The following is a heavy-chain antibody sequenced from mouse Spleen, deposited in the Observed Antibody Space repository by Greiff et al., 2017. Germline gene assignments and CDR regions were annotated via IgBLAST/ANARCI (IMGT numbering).Heavy chain of an antibody. D-gene: IGHD2-2*01. J-gene: IGHJ3*01. CDR3: ARGGFYYGYAWFAY. CDR1: GYTFTSYW. V-gene: IGHV1-64*01. CDR2: IHPNSGST. Sequence: QVQLQQPGAELVKPGASVKLSCKASGYTFTSYWMHWVKQRPGQGLEWIGMIHPNSGSTNYNEKFKSKATLTVDKSSSTAYMQLSSLTSEDSAVYYCARGGFYYGYAWFAYWGQGTLVTVSA.